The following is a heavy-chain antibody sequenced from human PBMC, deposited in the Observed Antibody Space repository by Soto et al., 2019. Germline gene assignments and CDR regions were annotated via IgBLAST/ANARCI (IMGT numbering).Heavy chain of an antibody. CDR2: INHSGST. J-gene: IGHJ4*02. V-gene: IGHV4-34*01. D-gene: IGHD2-2*01. Sequence: SETLSLTCAVYGGSFSGYYWSWIRQPPGKGLEWIGEINHSGSTNYNPSLKSRVTISVDTSKNQFSLKLSSVTAADTAVYYCERGVKGYWSSNSCSHRNHFDYWGQGTLVTVSP. CDR1: GGSFSGYY. CDR3: ERGVKGYWSSNSCSHRNHFDY.